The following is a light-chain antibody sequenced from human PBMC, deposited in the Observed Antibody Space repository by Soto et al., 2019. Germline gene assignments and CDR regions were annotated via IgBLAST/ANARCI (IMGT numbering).Light chain of an antibody. CDR3: QQRYGTPPLT. V-gene: IGKV1-39*01. CDR1: QAISTD. J-gene: IGKJ1*01. Sequence: DIQMSQSPSSLSASVGDRVTITCRASQAISTDLNWYQQKPGKAPNLLIYGVSSLQSGVPSRFSGSGSGTDFTVTISSLQPEDFATYFCQQRYGTPPLTFGQGTRVEIK. CDR2: GVS.